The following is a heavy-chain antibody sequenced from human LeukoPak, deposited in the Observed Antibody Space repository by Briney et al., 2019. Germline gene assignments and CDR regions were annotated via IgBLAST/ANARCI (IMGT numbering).Heavy chain of an antibody. D-gene: IGHD3-10*01. CDR3: ARDRLGSGSYSDY. CDR1: GYTFTVYY. CDR2: INPNSGGT. J-gene: IGHJ4*02. V-gene: IGHV1-2*02. Sequence: ASVSVSCKASGYTFTVYYMHWVRQAPGQGGEGVGWINPNSGGTNYAQKFQGRVTMTRDTSISTAYMELSRLRSDDTAVYYCARDRLGSGSYSDYWGQGTLVTVSS.